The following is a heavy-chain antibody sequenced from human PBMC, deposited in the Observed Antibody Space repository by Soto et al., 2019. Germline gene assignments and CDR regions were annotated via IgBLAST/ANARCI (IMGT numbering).Heavy chain of an antibody. V-gene: IGHV3-23*01. CDR2: ISGSGGST. CDR3: ARAIDVIAAAGTGPNWFDP. D-gene: IGHD6-13*01. CDR1: GFTFSSYA. J-gene: IGHJ5*02. Sequence: GGSLRLSCAASGFTFSSYAMSWVRQDPGKGLEWVSAISGSGGSTNYADSVKGRFTISRDNAKNSLYLQMNSLRAEDTAVYYCARAIDVIAAAGTGPNWFDPWGQGTLVTVSS.